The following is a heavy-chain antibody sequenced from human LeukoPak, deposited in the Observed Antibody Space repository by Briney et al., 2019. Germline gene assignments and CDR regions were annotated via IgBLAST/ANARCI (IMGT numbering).Heavy chain of an antibody. CDR1: GFTFSSYS. CDR2: ISSSSSTI. D-gene: IGHD4-17*01. V-gene: IGHV3-48*01. J-gene: IGHJ3*02. CDR3: ARDVGAYGERAFDI. Sequence: PGGSLRLSCAASGFTFSSYSMNWVRQARGKGREWVSYISSSSSTIYYADSVKGRFTISRDNAKNSLYLQMNSLRAEDTAVYYCARDVGAYGERAFDIWGQGTMVTVSS.